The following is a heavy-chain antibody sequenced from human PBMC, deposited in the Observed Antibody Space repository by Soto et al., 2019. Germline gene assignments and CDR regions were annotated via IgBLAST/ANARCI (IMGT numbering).Heavy chain of an antibody. CDR2: IIPIFGTA. J-gene: IGHJ4*02. Sequence: GASVKVSCKASGGTFSSYAISWVRQAPGQGLEWMGGIIPIFGTANYAQKFQGRVTITADKSTSTAYMELSSLRSEDTAVYYCARVLVVPAAEDTREDYWGQGTLVTVSS. V-gene: IGHV1-69*06. CDR1: GGTFSSYA. D-gene: IGHD2-2*01. CDR3: ARVLVVPAAEDTREDY.